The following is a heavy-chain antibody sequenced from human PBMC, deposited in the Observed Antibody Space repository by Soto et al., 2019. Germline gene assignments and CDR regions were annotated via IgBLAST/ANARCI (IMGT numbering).Heavy chain of an antibody. CDR1: GFTFSDYG. V-gene: IGHV3-30*18. CDR3: AKRRNVLRFLEWSSGMEL. D-gene: IGHD3-3*01. CDR2: ISYDGSNK. Sequence: QVQLVESGGGVVQPGRSLRLSCAASGFTFSDYGMHWVRQPPGKGLAWLAFISYDGSNKYYADSVKGRFTMSRDNPKRNLVLEMRSLRVEETAVYYCAKRRNVLRFLEWSSGMELWGHGTTVNVS. J-gene: IGHJ6*02.